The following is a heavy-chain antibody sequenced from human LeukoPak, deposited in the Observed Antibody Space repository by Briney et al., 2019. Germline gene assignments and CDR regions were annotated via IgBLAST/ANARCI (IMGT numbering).Heavy chain of an antibody. J-gene: IGHJ6*03. CDR1: GGSISSYY. V-gene: IGHV4-59*08. Sequence: PSETLSLTCTVSGGSISSYYWSWIRQPPGKGLEWIGYIYYSGSTNYNPSLKSRVTISVDTSKNQFSLKLSSVTAADTAVYYCARAVRGYYYYMDVWGKGTTVTVSS. D-gene: IGHD3-10*02. CDR3: ARAVRGYYYYMDV. CDR2: IYYSGST.